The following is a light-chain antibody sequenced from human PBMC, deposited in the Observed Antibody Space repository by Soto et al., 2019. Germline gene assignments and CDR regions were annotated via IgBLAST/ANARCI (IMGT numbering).Light chain of an antibody. CDR1: GSDIGSYNY. CDR3: NSYTSASTYV. Sequence: QSALTQPASVSGSPGQSITISCTGTGSDIGSYNYVSWYQHHPGQVPKFIIYDVXNRPSGVSDRFSGSXSXXXXXLTISGLQAEDEADYYCNSYTSASTYVFGTGTKLTVL. V-gene: IGLV2-14*03. J-gene: IGLJ1*01. CDR2: DVX.